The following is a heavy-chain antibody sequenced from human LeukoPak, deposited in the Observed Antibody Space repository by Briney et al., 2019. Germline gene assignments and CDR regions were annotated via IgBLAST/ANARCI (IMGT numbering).Heavy chain of an antibody. CDR1: GYTFTSYG. J-gene: IGHJ2*01. D-gene: IGHD5/OR15-5a*01. V-gene: IGHV1-69*13. CDR3: ATLPVYAPGWYFDL. Sequence: ASVKVSCKASGYTFTSYGISWVRQAPGQGLEWMGGIIPIFGTANYAQKFQGRVTITADESTSTAYMELSSLRSEDTAVYYCATLPVYAPGWYFDLWGRGTLVTVSS. CDR2: IIPIFGTA.